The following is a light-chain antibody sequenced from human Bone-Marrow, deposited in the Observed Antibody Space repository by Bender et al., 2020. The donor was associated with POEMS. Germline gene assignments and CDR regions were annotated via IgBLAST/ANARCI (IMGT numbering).Light chain of an antibody. V-gene: IGLV2-14*02. CDR2: DVS. CDR1: SSDVGSYTL. CDR3: SSYTSSSLL. Sequence: QSVLTQPASVSGSPGQSITISCTGTSSDVGSYTLVSWYQQHPGKAPKLMIYDVSYRPSGVSKRFSGSKSGNTASLTISGLQAEDEADYYCSSYTSSSLLFGGGTKLTVL. J-gene: IGLJ2*01.